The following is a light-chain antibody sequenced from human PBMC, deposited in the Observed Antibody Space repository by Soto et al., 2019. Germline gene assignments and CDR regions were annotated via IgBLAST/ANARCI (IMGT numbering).Light chain of an antibody. Sequence: QSALTQPRSVSGSPGQSVTISCTGTSNDVGGYNFVSWYQQHPGKVPKLFIYDVSRRPSGVPDRFSGSKSGNTASLTISVLQAEDEADYYCSSYAGSYTLVFGGGPKVTVL. V-gene: IGLV2-11*01. CDR3: SSYAGSYTLV. CDR1: SNDVGGYNF. CDR2: DVS. J-gene: IGLJ2*01.